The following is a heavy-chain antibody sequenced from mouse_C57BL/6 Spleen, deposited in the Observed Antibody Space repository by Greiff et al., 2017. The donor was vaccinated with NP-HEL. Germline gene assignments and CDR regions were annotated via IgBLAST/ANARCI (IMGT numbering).Heavy chain of an antibody. CDR3: AKRGPYDGYYGWYYDV. Sequence: VQLQQPGAELVKPGASVKLSCKASGYTFTSYWMQWVKQSPGQGLEWIGELDPSDSYTNYNQKFKGKATLTVDTSSSTSYMQLSSLTSEDTAVYYGAKRGPYDGYYGWYYDVRGTGTTVTVSS. D-gene: IGHD2-3*01. CDR2: LDPSDSYT. CDR1: GYTFTSYW. V-gene: IGHV1-50*01. J-gene: IGHJ1*03.